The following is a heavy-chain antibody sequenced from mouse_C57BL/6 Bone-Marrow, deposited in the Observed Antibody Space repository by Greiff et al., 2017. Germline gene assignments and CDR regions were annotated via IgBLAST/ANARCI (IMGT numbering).Heavy chain of an antibody. V-gene: IGHV14-4*01. D-gene: IGHD2-2*01. CDR2: IDPENGDT. CDR1: GFNIKDDY. J-gene: IGHJ2*01. Sequence: VQLKQSGAELVRPGASVKLSCTASGFNIKDDYMHWVKQRPEQGLEWIGWIDPENGDTEYASKFPGKATITADTSSNTAYLQLSTLSSEDTAVYYCTTTLWLRRGGYFDYWSQGTTLTVSS. CDR3: TTTLWLRRGGYFDY.